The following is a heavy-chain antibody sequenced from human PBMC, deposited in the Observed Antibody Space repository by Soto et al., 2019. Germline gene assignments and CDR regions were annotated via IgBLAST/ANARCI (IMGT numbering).Heavy chain of an antibody. Sequence: GGSLRLSCAASGFTFSSYAMQWVRQAPGKGLEWVALISYDGSNEYYADSVKGRFTISRDNSKNTLYLQMNSLRAEDAAVYYCARDYSMVVVVPGYWGQGTLVTVSS. D-gene: IGHD3-22*01. V-gene: IGHV3-30*03. CDR3: ARDYSMVVVVPGY. J-gene: IGHJ4*02. CDR2: ISYDGSNE. CDR1: GFTFSSYA.